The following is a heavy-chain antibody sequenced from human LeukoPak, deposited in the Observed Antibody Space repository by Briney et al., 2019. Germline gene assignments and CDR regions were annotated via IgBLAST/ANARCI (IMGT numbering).Heavy chain of an antibody. CDR1: GYSISSGYN. V-gene: IGHV4-38-2*02. D-gene: IGHD2-2*01. J-gene: IGHJ4*02. Sequence: PSETLSLTCTVSGYSISSGYNGDWLRQPPGKGLEWVGSIYHSGSTYYNPSLKSRVTISVDTSKNQFSLKLSSVTAADTAVYYCARGQYLVYWGQGTLVTVSS. CDR2: IYHSGST. CDR3: ARGQYLVY.